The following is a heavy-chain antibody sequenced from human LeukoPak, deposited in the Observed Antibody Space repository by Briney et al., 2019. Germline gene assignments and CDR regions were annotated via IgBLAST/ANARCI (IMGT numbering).Heavy chain of an antibody. CDR2: ISSSSSTI. CDR1: GFTFSSYS. Sequence: GGSLGLSCAASGFTFSSYSMNWVRQAPGKGLEWVSYISSSSSTIYYADSVKGRFTISRDNAKNSLYLQMNSLRAEDTAVYYCARDPGQYYDFWSGYLGGGDYWGQGTLVTVSS. V-gene: IGHV3-48*01. J-gene: IGHJ4*02. CDR3: ARDPGQYYDFWSGYLGGGDY. D-gene: IGHD3-3*01.